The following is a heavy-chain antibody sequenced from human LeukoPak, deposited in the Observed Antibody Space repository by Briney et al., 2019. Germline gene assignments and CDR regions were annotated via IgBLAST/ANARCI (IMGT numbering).Heavy chain of an antibody. Sequence: GGSLRLSCEASGFTFSSYGMSWVRQAPGKGLEWVSVISGSGDKTDYADSVKGRFTISRDNSKNTLYLQMNSLRAEDTAVYYCAKDRCSNGIGCYYYYMDVWGKGTTVTISS. CDR3: AKDRCSNGIGCYYYYMDV. J-gene: IGHJ6*03. V-gene: IGHV3-23*01. CDR2: ISGSGDKT. CDR1: GFTFSSYG. D-gene: IGHD2-8*01.